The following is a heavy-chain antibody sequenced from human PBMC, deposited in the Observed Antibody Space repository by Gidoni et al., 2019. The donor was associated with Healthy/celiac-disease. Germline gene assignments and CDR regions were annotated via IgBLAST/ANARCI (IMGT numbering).Heavy chain of an antibody. Sequence: EVQLLESGGGLVQPGGSLRLSCAASGLTFSSYAMIWVRQAPGKGLEWVSAISGSGGSTYYAESVMGVFTISSDNSKNTLYLQMNSLGAEDTAVYYCAIIRGQYSSRPGIYWGQGTLVTVSS. V-gene: IGHV3-23*01. CDR3: AIIRGQYSSRPGIY. CDR2: ISGSGGST. J-gene: IGHJ4*02. D-gene: IGHD6-6*01. CDR1: GLTFSSYA.